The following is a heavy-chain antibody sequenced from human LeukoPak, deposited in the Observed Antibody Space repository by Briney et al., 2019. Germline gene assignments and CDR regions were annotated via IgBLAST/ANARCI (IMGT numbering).Heavy chain of an antibody. CDR1: GFTFDNYA. D-gene: IGHD6-19*01. Sequence: GGSLRLSCAASGFTFDNYAMHWVRQAPGKGLEWLSIISWNSGYIGYADSVKGRFTISRDNAKRSLDLQMNSLRAEDTAFYYCAKVRGTYSSGYFFDYWGQGTLVTVSS. CDR2: ISWNSGYI. CDR3: AKVRGTYSSGYFFDY. V-gene: IGHV3-9*01. J-gene: IGHJ4*02.